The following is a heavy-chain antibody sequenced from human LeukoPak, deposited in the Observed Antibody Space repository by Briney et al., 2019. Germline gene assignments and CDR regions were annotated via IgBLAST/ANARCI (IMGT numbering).Heavy chain of an antibody. CDR3: AKVQWELLSLNAFDI. V-gene: IGHV3-23*01. CDR1: GFIFSSYA. D-gene: IGHD1-26*01. J-gene: IGHJ3*02. CDR2: ISGSGGST. Sequence: GGSLRLSCAASGFIFSSYAMSWVRQAPGKGLEWVSAISGSGGSTYYADSVKGRFTISRDNSKNTLYLQMNSLRAEDTAVYYCAKVQWELLSLNAFDIWGQGTMVTVSS.